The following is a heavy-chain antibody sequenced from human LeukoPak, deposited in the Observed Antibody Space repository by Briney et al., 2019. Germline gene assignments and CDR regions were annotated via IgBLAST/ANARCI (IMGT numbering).Heavy chain of an antibody. D-gene: IGHD6-13*01. Sequence: SETLSLTCTVSGYSISSGYYWGWIRQPPGKGLEWIGSIYYSGSTYYNPSLKSRVTISVDTSKNQFSLKLSSVTAADTAVYYCARGIAPYSSSWSRYYFDYWGQRTLVTVSS. CDR1: GYSISSGYY. CDR2: IYYSGST. V-gene: IGHV4-38-2*02. J-gene: IGHJ4*02. CDR3: ARGIAPYSSSWSRYYFDY.